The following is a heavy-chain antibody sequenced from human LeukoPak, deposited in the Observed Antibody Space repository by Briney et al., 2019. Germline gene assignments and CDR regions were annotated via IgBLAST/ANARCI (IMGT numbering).Heavy chain of an antibody. J-gene: IGHJ4*02. D-gene: IGHD2-21*01. V-gene: IGHV1-18*04. Sequence: ASVKVSCKASGYSFNFYAVSWVRQAPGKGLEWMGWINAYNGHTNYAQKFRGRVTMTTGTSTDTAYMGLTSLRRDDTAMYFCARGGNCVGDTCLPFDYWGEGTLASVSS. CDR3: ARGGNCVGDTCLPFDY. CDR2: INAYNGHT. CDR1: GYSFNFYA.